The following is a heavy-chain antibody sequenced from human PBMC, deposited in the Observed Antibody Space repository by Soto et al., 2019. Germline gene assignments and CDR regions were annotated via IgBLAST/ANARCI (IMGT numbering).Heavy chain of an antibody. CDR3: ARDLASYYGGGYYYGMAV. D-gene: IGHD1-26*01. CDR1: GFTFSSYG. J-gene: IGHJ6*02. Sequence: QVQLVESGGGVVQPGRSLRLSCAASGFTFSSYGMHWVRQAPGKGLEWVAVIWYDGSNKYYADSVKGRFPISRDNSKNTLSLQMNSLRAADTAVYYCARDLASYYGGGYYYGMAVWGQWTTVTVSS. V-gene: IGHV3-33*01. CDR2: IWYDGSNK.